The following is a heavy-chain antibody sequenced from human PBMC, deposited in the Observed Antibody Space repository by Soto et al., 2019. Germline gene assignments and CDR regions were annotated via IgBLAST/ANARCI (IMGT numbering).Heavy chain of an antibody. Sequence: SLRLSCAASGFTFISYAMHWVRQAPGKGLEWVAVISYDGSNKYYADSVKGRFTISRDNAKNSLYLQMNSLRAEDTAVYYCARDFLPPRVGDIVVVPAAGPDYWGQGTLVTVSS. J-gene: IGHJ4*02. D-gene: IGHD2-2*01. CDR2: ISYDGSNK. CDR1: GFTFISYA. CDR3: ARDFLPPRVGDIVVVPAAGPDY. V-gene: IGHV3-30-3*01.